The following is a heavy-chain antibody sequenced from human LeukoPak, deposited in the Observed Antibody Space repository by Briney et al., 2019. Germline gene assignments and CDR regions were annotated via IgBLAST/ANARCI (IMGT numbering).Heavy chain of an antibody. CDR1: GFTFSNFA. CDR3: ARELTGYWQQY. D-gene: IGHD3-9*01. J-gene: IGHJ4*02. CDR2: ISYDGSNQ. V-gene: IGHV3-30*04. Sequence: GGSLRLSCAAPGFTFSNFAMHWVRQAPGKGLEWVAIISYDGSNQYYADSVKGRFTISRDSSQNTLYLQMNSLRAEDTAVYYCARELTGYWQQYWGQGTLVTVS.